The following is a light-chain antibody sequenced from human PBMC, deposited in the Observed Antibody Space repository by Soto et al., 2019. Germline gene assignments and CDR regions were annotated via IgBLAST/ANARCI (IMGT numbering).Light chain of an antibody. CDR1: QTISSNY. V-gene: IGKV3-20*01. J-gene: IGKJ5*01. CDR2: GAS. Sequence: EIVLTQSPGTLSLSPGERVTLSCRASQTISSNYLAWYHQKPGQAPRLLIYGASSRATGIPDRISGSGSGTDFTLTITRLEPEDFAVFYCQQYAVSPITFGQLTLLAIK. CDR3: QQYAVSPIT.